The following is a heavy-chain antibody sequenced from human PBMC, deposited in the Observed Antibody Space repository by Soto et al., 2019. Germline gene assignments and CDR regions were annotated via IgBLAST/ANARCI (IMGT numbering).Heavy chain of an antibody. J-gene: IGHJ4*02. CDR3: ARARGKLRFLEWLLIFDY. D-gene: IGHD3-3*01. CDR2: ISAYNGNT. V-gene: IGHV1-18*01. CDR1: GYTFTSYG. Sequence: QVQLVQSGAEVKKPGASVKVSCKASGYTFTSYGISWVRQAPGQGLEWMGWISAYNGNTNYAQKLQGRVTMTTDTSTSTAYMELRSLRSDDTAVYYCARARGKLRFLEWLLIFDYWGQGTLVTVSS.